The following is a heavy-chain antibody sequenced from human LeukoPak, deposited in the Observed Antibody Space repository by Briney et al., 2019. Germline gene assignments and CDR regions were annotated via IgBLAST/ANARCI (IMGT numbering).Heavy chain of an antibody. J-gene: IGHJ4*02. CDR1: GFTVSSNY. D-gene: IGHD6-13*01. Sequence: GGSLRLSCAASGFTVSSNYMSWGRHAPGQGLEWVSVIYSGGSTYYADSVKGRFTISRDNSKNTLYLQMNSLRAEDTAVYYCARYSSSWWFDYWGQGTLVTVSS. CDR3: ARYSSSWWFDY. CDR2: IYSGGST. V-gene: IGHV3-66*01.